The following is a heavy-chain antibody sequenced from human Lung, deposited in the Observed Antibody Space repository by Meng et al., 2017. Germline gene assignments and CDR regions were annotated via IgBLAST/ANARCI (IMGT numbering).Heavy chain of an antibody. V-gene: IGHV1-46*01. D-gene: IGHD1-26*01. CDR1: GYTFTSYY. J-gene: IGHJ6*02. CDR3: ARGGGSYYRVLYYYYGMDV. CDR2: INPSGGST. Sequence: ASVKVSCKASGYTFTSYYLHWVRQAPGQGLEWMGIINPSGGSTSYAQKFQGRVTMTRDTSTSTVYMEMSSLRSEATAVYYCARGGGSYYRVLYYYYGMDVWGQGTTVTVSS.